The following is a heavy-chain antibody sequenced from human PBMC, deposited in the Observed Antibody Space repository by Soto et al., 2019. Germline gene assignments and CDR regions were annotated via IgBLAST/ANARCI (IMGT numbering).Heavy chain of an antibody. V-gene: IGHV6-1*01. CDR3: ARDSKQQLGERSSYYYYGMDV. D-gene: IGHD6-13*01. J-gene: IGHJ6*02. Sequence: SQTLSLTCVISGDSVSSNSAAWNWIRQSPSRGLEWLGRTYYRSKWYNDCAVSVKSRISINPDTSKNQFSLQLNSVTPEDTAVYYCARDSKQQLGERSSYYYYGMDVWGQGTTVTVSS. CDR2: TYYRSKWYN. CDR1: GDSVSSNSAA.